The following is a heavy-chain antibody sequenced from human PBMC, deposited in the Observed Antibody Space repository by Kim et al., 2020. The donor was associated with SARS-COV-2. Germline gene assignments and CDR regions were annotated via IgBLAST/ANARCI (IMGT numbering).Heavy chain of an antibody. Sequence: YTNYSPSFQGHVTISADKSISTAYLQWSSLKASDTAMYYCASYGSGSNDYWGQGTLVTVSS. D-gene: IGHD3-10*01. CDR2: YT. CDR3: ASYGSGSNDY. J-gene: IGHJ4*02. V-gene: IGHV5-10-1*01.